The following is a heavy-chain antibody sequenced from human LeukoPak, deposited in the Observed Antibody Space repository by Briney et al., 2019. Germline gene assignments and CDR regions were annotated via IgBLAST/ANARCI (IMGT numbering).Heavy chain of an antibody. CDR3: ARGAYGDEAYDY. V-gene: IGHV3-21*01. Sequence: PGGSLRLSCAATGFTFSHYSMNWVRQAPGKGLEWVSSISSSSSYIYYADSVKGRFTISRDNAKNSLYLQMNSLRAEDTAVYYCARGAYGDEAYDYWGQGTLVTVSS. J-gene: IGHJ4*02. D-gene: IGHD4-17*01. CDR1: GFTFSHYS. CDR2: ISSSSSYI.